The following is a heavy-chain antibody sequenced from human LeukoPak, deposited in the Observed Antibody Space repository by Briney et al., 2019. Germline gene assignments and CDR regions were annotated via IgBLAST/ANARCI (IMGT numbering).Heavy chain of an antibody. V-gene: IGHV1-2*02. CDR3: ARYCGGDCNFDY. D-gene: IGHD2-21*02. J-gene: IGHJ4*02. Sequence: ASVKVSCKASGYTFTGYYMRWVRQAPGQGLEWMGWINPNSGGANYAQKFQGRVTMTRDTSISTAYMELSRLRSDDTAVYYCARYCGGDCNFDYWGQGTLVTVSS. CDR2: INPNSGGA. CDR1: GYTFTGYY.